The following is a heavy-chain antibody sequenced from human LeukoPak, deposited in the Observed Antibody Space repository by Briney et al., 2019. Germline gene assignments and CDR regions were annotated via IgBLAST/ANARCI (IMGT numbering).Heavy chain of an antibody. CDR1: GGSFSGYY. CDR3: ARAGKLPFDY. CDR2: INYSGTT. V-gene: IGHV4-34*01. J-gene: IGHJ4*02. D-gene: IGHD4-23*01. Sequence: SETLSLTCAVYGGSFSGYYWSWIRQPPGKGLEWIGEINYSGTTNYNPSLKSRVTISVDTSKNQLSLKLSSVTAADTAVYYCARAGKLPFDYWGQGIQVTVSS.